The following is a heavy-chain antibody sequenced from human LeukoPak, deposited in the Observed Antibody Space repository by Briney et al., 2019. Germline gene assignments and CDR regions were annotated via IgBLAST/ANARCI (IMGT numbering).Heavy chain of an antibody. V-gene: IGHV3-23*01. J-gene: IGHJ4*02. CDR3: AKSIGGVVVVAADY. D-gene: IGHD2-15*01. Sequence: GGSLRPSCAASGFTFSTYAMTWVRQAPGKGLEWVSVISGSGGTTYYADSVKGRFTLSRDNSKNTVFLQMNSLRAEDTAVYYCAKSIGGVVVVAADYWGQGTLVTVSS. CDR1: GFTFSTYA. CDR2: ISGSGGTT.